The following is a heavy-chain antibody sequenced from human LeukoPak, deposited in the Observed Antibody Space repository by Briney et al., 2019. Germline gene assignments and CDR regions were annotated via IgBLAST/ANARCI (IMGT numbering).Heavy chain of an antibody. CDR3: AKGGYPPFGNYYYYMDV. CDR1: GFTFNRYW. CDR2: IKQDGSEK. Sequence: GGSLRLSCAASGFTFNRYWMSWVRQAPGKGLEWVANIKQDGSEKYYVDSVKGRFTISRDNAKNTLYLQMNSLRAEDTAVYYCAKGGYPPFGNYYYYMDVWGKGTTVTVSS. D-gene: IGHD6-19*01. V-gene: IGHV3-7*01. J-gene: IGHJ6*03.